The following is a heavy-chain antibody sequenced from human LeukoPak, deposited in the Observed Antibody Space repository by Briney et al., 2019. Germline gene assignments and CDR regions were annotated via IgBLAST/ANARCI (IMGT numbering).Heavy chain of an antibody. Sequence: SETLSLTCTVSGVSISSYYWSWIRQPPGKGLEWIGYIYYSGSTNYNPFLKSRVTISVDTSKNQFSLKLSSVTAADTAVYYCARGQNYGSGSYYNVYWFDPWGQGTLVTVSS. CDR3: ARGQNYGSGSYYNVYWFDP. CDR1: GVSISSYY. CDR2: IYYSGST. D-gene: IGHD3-10*01. J-gene: IGHJ5*02. V-gene: IGHV4-59*12.